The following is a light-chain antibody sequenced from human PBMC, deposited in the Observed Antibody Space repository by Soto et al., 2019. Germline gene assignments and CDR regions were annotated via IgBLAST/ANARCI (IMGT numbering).Light chain of an antibody. J-gene: IGLJ1*01. CDR2: DNS. CDR1: ISNIGNNY. CDR3: GPWDSRLSAV. Sequence: QSVLTQPPSVSAAPGQKVTISCSGGISNIGNNYVAWYQQFPGTAPRRIIYDNSKRASGIPDRFSGSKSGTSATLVITGLQTGDEADYYCGPWDSRLSAVFGTGTKLTVL. V-gene: IGLV1-51*01.